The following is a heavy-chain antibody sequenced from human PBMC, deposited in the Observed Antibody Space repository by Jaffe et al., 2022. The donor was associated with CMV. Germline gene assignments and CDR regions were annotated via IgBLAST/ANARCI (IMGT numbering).Heavy chain of an antibody. CDR2: IYYIGST. Sequence: QVQLQESGPGLVKPSETLSLTCTVSGGSINSYYWSWIRQPPGKGLEWIGYIYYIGSTNYNPSLKSRVTISVDTSKNQFSLNLSSVTAADTAVYYCARVRQDYGDHVVVYYYYYMDVWGKGTTVTVSS. J-gene: IGHJ6*03. V-gene: IGHV4-59*01. CDR1: GGSINSYY. D-gene: IGHD4-17*01. CDR3: ARVRQDYGDHVVVYYYYYMDV.